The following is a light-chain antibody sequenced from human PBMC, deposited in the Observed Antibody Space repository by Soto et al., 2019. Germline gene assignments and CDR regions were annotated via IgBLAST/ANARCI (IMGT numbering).Light chain of an antibody. V-gene: IGKV2-28*01. CDR2: LGS. Sequence: EIVMTQSPLSLPVTPGEPASISCRSSQSLLHSNGYNYVDWYLQKPGQSPQVLIYLGSNRASGVPDRLGGSGSGTDFTLKISRVEAEDVGVYYCMQALQSPRTLGQGTKLEIK. CDR1: QSLLHSNGYNY. CDR3: MQALQSPRT. J-gene: IGKJ2*01.